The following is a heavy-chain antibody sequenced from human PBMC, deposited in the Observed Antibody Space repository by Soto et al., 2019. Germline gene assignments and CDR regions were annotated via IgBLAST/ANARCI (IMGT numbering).Heavy chain of an antibody. J-gene: IGHJ4*02. CDR1: GGSISSGDYS. D-gene: IGHD3-10*01. V-gene: IGHV4-30-2*03. Sequence: SETLSLTCAVSGGSISSGDYSWNWIRQPPGKGLEWIGYIYFGGSTYYNPSLQSRVTMSVDRSRNQFSLRLSSVTAADTAVFYCARQGSDTYYSPFDYWGQGTLVTVSS. CDR2: IYFGGST. CDR3: ARQGSDTYYSPFDY.